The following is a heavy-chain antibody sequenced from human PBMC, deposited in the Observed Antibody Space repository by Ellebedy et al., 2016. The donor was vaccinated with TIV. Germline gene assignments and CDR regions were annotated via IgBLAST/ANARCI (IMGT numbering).Heavy chain of an antibody. Sequence: ASVKVSCKASGYTFTGYYMHWVRQAPGQGLEWMGGIIPIFGTANYAQKFQGRVTITADESTSTAYMELSSLRSEDTAVYYCARDEYRGDPDYWGQGTLVTVSS. V-gene: IGHV1-69*13. CDR3: ARDEYRGDPDY. CDR2: IIPIFGTA. D-gene: IGHD6-6*01. CDR1: GYTFTGYY. J-gene: IGHJ4*02.